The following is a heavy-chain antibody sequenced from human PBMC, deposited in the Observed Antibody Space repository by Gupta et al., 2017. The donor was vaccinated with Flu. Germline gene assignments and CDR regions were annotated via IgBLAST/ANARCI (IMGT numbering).Heavy chain of an antibody. D-gene: IGHD5-24*01. CDR1: GFSFSHYG. V-gene: IGHV3-30*18. CDR2: ISYDGSKI. Sequence: QEPVVESGGGVVQPGRSLRLSCAASGFSFSHYGMHWVRQVPGKGLEWVAGISYDGSKIFYADSVKGRFTISRDNSKNTLYLQMNSLTTDDTAVYHCAKDWKWNFNNYGMNVWGPGATVTVSS. CDR3: AKDWKWNFNNYGMNV. J-gene: IGHJ6*02.